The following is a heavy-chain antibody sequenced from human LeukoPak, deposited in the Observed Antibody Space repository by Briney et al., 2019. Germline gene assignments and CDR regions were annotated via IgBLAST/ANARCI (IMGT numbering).Heavy chain of an antibody. D-gene: IGHD6-13*01. Sequence: GGSLRLSCAASGFTFSSYEMNWVRQAPGKGLEWVSYISISGGTIYYAGSVKGRFTISRDNARNSRYLQMNSLRAEDTAVYYCARVEKYSSSWIDLWGQGTLVTVSS. CDR1: GFTFSSYE. CDR3: ARVEKYSSSWIDL. CDR2: ISISGGTI. V-gene: IGHV3-48*03. J-gene: IGHJ5*02.